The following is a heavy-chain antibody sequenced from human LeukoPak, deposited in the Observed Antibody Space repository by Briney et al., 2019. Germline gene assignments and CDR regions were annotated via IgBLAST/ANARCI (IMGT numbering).Heavy chain of an antibody. Sequence: GGSLRLSCAASEFTFSSYSMNWVRQAPGKGLEWVSYITNSGNSKSYADSVKGRFTISRDNSKNTLYLQMNSLRAGDTAIYYCAKDPYSGYDSRYFDYWGQGALVTVSS. J-gene: IGHJ4*02. D-gene: IGHD5-12*01. V-gene: IGHV3-48*01. CDR3: AKDPYSGYDSRYFDY. CDR1: EFTFSSYS. CDR2: ITNSGNSK.